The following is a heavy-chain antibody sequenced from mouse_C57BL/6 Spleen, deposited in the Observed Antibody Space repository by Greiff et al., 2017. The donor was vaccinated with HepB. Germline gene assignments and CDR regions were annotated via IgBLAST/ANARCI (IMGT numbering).Heavy chain of an antibody. CDR3: ARRSELRFFDY. V-gene: IGHV1-55*01. CDR1: GYTFTSYW. Sequence: QVQLQQSGAELARPGASVKMSCKASGYTFTSYWITWVKQRPGQGLEWIGDIYPGSGSTNYNEKFKSKATLTVDTSSSTAYMQLSSLTSEDSAVYYCARRSELRFFDYWGQGTTLTVSS. J-gene: IGHJ2*01. D-gene: IGHD1-1*01. CDR2: IYPGSGST.